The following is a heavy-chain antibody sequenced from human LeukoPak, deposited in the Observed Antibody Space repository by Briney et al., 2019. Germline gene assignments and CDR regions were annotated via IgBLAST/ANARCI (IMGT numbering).Heavy chain of an antibody. CDR3: ARDPDRAAAGTGY. CDR2: IYYSGST. V-gene: IGHV4-59*01. J-gene: IGHJ4*02. CDR1: GGSIGSYY. Sequence: SETLSLTCTVSGGSIGSYYWSWIRQPPGKGLEWIGYIYYSGSTNYNPSLKSRVTISVDTSKNRFSLKLSSVTAADTAVYYCARDPDRAAAGTGYWGQGTLVTVSS. D-gene: IGHD6-13*01.